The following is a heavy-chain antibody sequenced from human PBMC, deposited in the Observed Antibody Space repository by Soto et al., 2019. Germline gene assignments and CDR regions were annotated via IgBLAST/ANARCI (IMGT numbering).Heavy chain of an antibody. D-gene: IGHD2-2*01. CDR3: ARDYMPNSYYYGMDV. V-gene: IGHV3-53*01. CDR2: IYSGGST. Sequence: HPGGSLRLSCAASGFTVSSNYMSWVRQAPGKGLEWVSVIYSGGSTYYADSVKGRFTISRDDSKNTLYLQMNSLRAEDTAVYYCARDYMPNSYYYGMDVWGQGTTVTVSS. J-gene: IGHJ6*02. CDR1: GFTVSSNY.